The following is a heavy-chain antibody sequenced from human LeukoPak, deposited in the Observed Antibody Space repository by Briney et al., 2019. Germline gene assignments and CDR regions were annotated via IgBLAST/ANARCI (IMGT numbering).Heavy chain of an antibody. CDR1: GFTFDDYA. D-gene: IGHD6-19*01. V-gene: IGHV3-9*01. CDR2: ISWNSGSI. J-gene: IGHJ6*02. Sequence: GGSLRLSCAASGFTFDDYAMPWVRQAPGKGLEWVSGISWNSGSIGYADSVKGRFTISRDNAKNSLYLQMNSLRAEDTALYYCAKEVAGTRSVTYYYGMDVWGQGTTVTVSS. CDR3: AKEVAGTRSVTYYYGMDV.